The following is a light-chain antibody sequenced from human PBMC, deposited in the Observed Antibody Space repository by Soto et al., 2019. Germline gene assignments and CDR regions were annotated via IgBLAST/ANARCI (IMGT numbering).Light chain of an antibody. J-gene: IGKJ5*01. CDR2: GAS. V-gene: IGKV3-20*01. CDR1: QSVSSNY. Sequence: EVVLTQSPGTLSLSAGERATLSCRASQSVSSNYLAWYQQKPGQSPRLLIYGASTRAAGIPDRFSGSGSGTDFTLTITRLEPEDSAVYFCQQYTGPPTTFGQGTRLEIK. CDR3: QQYTGPPTT.